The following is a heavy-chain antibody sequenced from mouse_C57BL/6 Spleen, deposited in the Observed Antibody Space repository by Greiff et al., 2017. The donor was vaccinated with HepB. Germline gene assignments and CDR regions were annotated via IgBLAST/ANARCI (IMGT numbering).Heavy chain of an antibody. CDR1: GYAFTNYL. CDR2: INPGSGGT. CDR3: ARGEGYYLDY. Sequence: QVQLQQSGAELVRPGTSVKVSCKASGYAFTNYLIEWVKQRPGQGLEWIGVINPGSGGTNYNEKFKGKATLTADKSSSTAYMQLSSLTSEDSAVYFCARGEGYYLDYWGQGTTLTVSS. J-gene: IGHJ2*01. V-gene: IGHV1-54*01.